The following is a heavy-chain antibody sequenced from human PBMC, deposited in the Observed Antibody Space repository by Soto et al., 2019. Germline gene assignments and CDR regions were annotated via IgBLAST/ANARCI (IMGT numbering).Heavy chain of an antibody. CDR3: ARGRYSSGWYVGPDYYYGMGV. CDR1: GGSISSGGYY. D-gene: IGHD6-19*01. CDR2: IYYSGST. Sequence: QVQLQESGPGLVKPSQTLSLTCTVSGGSISSGGYYWSWIRQHPGKGLEWIGYIYYSGSTYYNPSLKSRVTISVDTSKNQFSLKLSSVTAADTAVYYCARGRYSSGWYVGPDYYYGMGVWGQGTTVTVSS. J-gene: IGHJ6*02. V-gene: IGHV4-31*03.